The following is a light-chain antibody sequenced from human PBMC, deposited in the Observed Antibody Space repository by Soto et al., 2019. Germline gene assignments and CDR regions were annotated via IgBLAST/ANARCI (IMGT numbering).Light chain of an antibody. CDR3: SSYTNSGTRV. CDR2: EVS. V-gene: IGLV2-14*01. J-gene: IGLJ1*01. CDR1: SGDVGGYNY. Sequence: QSVLTQPASVSGSPGQSITISCTGTSGDVGGYNYVSWYQQHPGKAPKLIIYEVSNRPSGVSNRFSGSKSGNTASLTISGLQAEDVADYYCSSYTNSGTRVFXTGTKVTVL.